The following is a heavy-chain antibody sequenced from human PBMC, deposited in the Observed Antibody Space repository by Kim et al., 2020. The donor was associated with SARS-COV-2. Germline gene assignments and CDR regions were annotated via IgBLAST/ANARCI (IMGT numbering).Heavy chain of an antibody. J-gene: IGHJ4*02. CDR3: ARAKKLSPFDY. D-gene: IGHD5-18*01. CDR2: T. Sequence: TYYADTAKGRFTISRDNSKNTLYLQMNSLRAEDTAVYYCARAKKLSPFDYWGQGTLVTVSS. V-gene: IGHV3-53*01.